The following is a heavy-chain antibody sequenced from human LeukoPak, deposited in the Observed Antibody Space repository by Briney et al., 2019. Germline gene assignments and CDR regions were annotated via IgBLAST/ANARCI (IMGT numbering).Heavy chain of an antibody. D-gene: IGHD6-19*01. CDR3: AISSGWYSVDY. J-gene: IGHJ4*02. Sequence: ASVKVSCKASGYTFTGYYMHWVRQAPGQGPEWMGWINPNSGGTNYAQKLQGRVTMTRDTSISTAYMELSSLRSDDTAVYYCAISSGWYSVDYWGQGTLVTVSS. V-gene: IGHV1-2*02. CDR2: INPNSGGT. CDR1: GYTFTGYY.